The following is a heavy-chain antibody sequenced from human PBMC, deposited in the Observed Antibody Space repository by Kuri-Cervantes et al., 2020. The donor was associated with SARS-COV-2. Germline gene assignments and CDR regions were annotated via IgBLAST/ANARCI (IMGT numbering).Heavy chain of an antibody. CDR2: ISYDGSNK. Sequence: GESLKISCAASGFTFSSYAMHWVRQAPGKGLEWVAVISYDGSNKYYADSVKGRFTISRDNSKNTLYLQMNSLRAEDTAVYYCARSGNIVVVPAAIRVNWFDPWGQGTLVTVSS. J-gene: IGHJ5*02. CDR3: ARSGNIVVVPAAIRVNWFDP. V-gene: IGHV3-30-3*01. CDR1: GFTFSSYA. D-gene: IGHD2-2*02.